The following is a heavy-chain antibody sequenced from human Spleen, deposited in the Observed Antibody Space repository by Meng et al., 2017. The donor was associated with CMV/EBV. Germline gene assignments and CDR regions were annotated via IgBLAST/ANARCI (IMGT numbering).Heavy chain of an antibody. CDR1: GFIFSDYY. V-gene: IGHV3-11*01. CDR3: AREIEPSDSYYYYYGMDV. D-gene: IGHD1-14*01. Sequence: GGSLISCAASGFIFSDYYMIWIRQAPGKGLEWISYINSIGTTIYYADSVKGRFTISRDNTKNSLFLQMNSLRAEDTAVYYCAREIEPSDSYYYYYGMDVWGQGTTVTVSS. J-gene: IGHJ6*02. CDR2: INSIGTTI.